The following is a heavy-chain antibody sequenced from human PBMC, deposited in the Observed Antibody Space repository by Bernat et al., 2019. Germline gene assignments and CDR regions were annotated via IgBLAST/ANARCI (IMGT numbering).Heavy chain of an antibody. CDR1: GYTFTSYG. J-gene: IGHJ3*02. CDR2: ISAYNGNT. V-gene: IGHV1-18*01. Sequence: QVQLVQSGAEVKKPGASVKVSCKASGYTFTSYGISWVRQAPGQGLEWMGWISAYNGNTNYAQKLQGRVTMTTDTSTSTAYMELRSLRSDDTAVYYCARDWDFIAARLVAAFDIWGQGTMVTVSS. CDR3: ARDWDFIAARLVAAFDI. D-gene: IGHD6-6*01.